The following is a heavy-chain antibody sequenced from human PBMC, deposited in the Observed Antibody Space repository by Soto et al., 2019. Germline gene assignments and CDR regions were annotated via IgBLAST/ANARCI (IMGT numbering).Heavy chain of an antibody. J-gene: IGHJ5*02. CDR1: GYTFTSYG. V-gene: IGHV1-18*01. Sequence: ASVKVSCKASGYTFTSYGISWVRQAPGQRLEWMGWISAYNGNTNYAQKLQGRVTMTTDTSTSTAYMELRSLRSDDTAVYYCAREKFYSSSWFDWFDPWGQGTLVTVSS. CDR2: ISAYNGNT. CDR3: AREKFYSSSWFDWFDP. D-gene: IGHD6-13*01.